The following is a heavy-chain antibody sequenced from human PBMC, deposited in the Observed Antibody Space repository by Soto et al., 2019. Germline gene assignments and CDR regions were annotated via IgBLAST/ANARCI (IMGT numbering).Heavy chain of an antibody. CDR2: IYYSGST. V-gene: IGHV4-30-4*01. CDR1: GGSISSGEYY. CDR3: ARGYCSSTSCYKGDWFDP. D-gene: IGHD2-2*02. J-gene: IGHJ5*02. Sequence: SETLSLTCTVSGGSISSGEYYWSWIRQPPGKGLGWIGYIYYSGSTYYNPSFKSRATISVDTSKNQFSLKLSSVTAADTAVYYCARGYCSSTSCYKGDWFDPWGQGTLVTVSS.